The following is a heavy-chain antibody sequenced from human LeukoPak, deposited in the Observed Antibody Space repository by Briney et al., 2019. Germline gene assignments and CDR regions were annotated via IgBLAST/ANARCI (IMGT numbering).Heavy chain of an antibody. Sequence: GGSLRLSRAAPGFIFSNYYMGWVRQAPGKGLEWVANIQEDGSATYYVDSVKGRFTISRDNAKNSLDLQMNSLRAEDTAVYFCARRKEVQTTFDCWGQGTVVTVSS. CDR2: IQEDGSAT. J-gene: IGHJ4*02. V-gene: IGHV3-7*01. CDR1: GFIFSNYY. D-gene: IGHD1-14*01. CDR3: ARRKEVQTTFDC.